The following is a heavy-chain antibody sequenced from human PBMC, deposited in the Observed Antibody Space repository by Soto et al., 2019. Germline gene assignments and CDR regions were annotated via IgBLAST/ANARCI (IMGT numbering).Heavy chain of an antibody. CDR2: INHSGST. CDR3: ASTKTYYDILTGYSYNWFDP. J-gene: IGHJ5*02. CDR1: GGSISSGDYY. D-gene: IGHD3-9*01. V-gene: IGHV4-39*07. Sequence: SETLSLTCTVSGGSISSGDYYWSWIRQPPGKGLEWIGEINHSGSTNYNPSLKSRVTISVDTSKNQFSLKLSSVTAADTAVYYCASTKTYYDILTGYSYNWFDPWGQGTLVTVPQ.